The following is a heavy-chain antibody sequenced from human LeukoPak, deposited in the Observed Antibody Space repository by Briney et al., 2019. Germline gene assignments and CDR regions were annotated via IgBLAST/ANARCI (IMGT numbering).Heavy chain of an antibody. V-gene: IGHV3-48*03. Sequence: PGGSLRLSCAASGFTFSSYEMNWVHQAPGKGLEWVSYISSSGSTIYYADSVKGRFTISRDNAKNSLYLQMNSLRAEDTAVYYCATYGDYGGVYWGQGTLVTVSS. D-gene: IGHD4-17*01. J-gene: IGHJ4*02. CDR2: ISSSGSTI. CDR3: ATYGDYGGVY. CDR1: GFTFSSYE.